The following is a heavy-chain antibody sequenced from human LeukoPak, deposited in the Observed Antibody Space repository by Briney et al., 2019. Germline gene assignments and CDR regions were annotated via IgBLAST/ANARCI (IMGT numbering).Heavy chain of an antibody. D-gene: IGHD6-13*01. CDR2: INPSGGST. CDR3: ARTYSSSDEFDY. V-gene: IGHV1-46*01. CDR1: GYTFTSYY. J-gene: IGHJ4*02. Sequence: ASVKVSCKASGYTFTSYYMHWVRQAPGQGLEWMGIINPSGGSTSYAQKFQGRVTMTRDTSTSRVYMEVSSLRSEDTAVYYCARTYSSSDEFDYWGQGTLVTVSS.